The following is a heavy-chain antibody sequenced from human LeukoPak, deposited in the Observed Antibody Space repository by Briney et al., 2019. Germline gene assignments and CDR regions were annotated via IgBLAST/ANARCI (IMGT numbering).Heavy chain of an antibody. CDR2: ITSLGTYT. CDR1: GFTFSDYY. V-gene: IGHV3-11*06. J-gene: IGHJ4*02. Sequence: GGSLRLSCAASGFTFSDYYMSWIRQAPGKALEWVSSITSLGTYTYYADSVKGRFTISRDNANNSLYLQMNSLRGEDTAVYYCARIFLTYSGYDLNFFDSWGQGALVTVSP. D-gene: IGHD5-12*01. CDR3: ARIFLTYSGYDLNFFDS.